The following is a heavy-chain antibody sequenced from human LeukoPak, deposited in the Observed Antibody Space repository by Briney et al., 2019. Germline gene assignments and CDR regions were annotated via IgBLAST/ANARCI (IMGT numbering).Heavy chain of an antibody. CDR3: ARDVGAAAPDAFDI. D-gene: IGHD1-26*01. CDR1: GFTFSTYN. CDR2: ISTSSNYI. J-gene: IGHJ3*02. Sequence: PGGSLRLSCAVSGFTFSTYNMNWVRQAPGKGPEWVSSISTSSNYIYYADSVKGRFTISRDNAKNSLYLQMNSLRVEDTDVYYCARDVGAAAPDAFDIWGQGTMVTVSS. V-gene: IGHV3-21*01.